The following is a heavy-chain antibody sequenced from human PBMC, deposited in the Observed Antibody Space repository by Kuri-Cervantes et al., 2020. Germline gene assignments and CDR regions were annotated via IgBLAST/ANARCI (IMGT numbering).Heavy chain of an antibody. CDR2: ISWNSGSI. CDR1: GFTFDDYA. CDR3: AGAVAGTC. J-gene: IGHJ4*02. D-gene: IGHD6-19*01. V-gene: IGHV3-9*01. Sequence: LSLTCAASGFTFDDYAMHWVRQAPGKGLEWVSGISWNSGSIGYADSVKGRFTISRDNSKNTLYLQMNSLRAEDTAVYYCAGAVAGTCWGQGTLVTVSS.